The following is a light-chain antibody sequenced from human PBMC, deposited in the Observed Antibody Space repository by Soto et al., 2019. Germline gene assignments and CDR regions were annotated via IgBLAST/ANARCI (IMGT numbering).Light chain of an antibody. J-gene: IGLJ3*02. CDR1: SSNIGSNY. CDR2: RNN. V-gene: IGLV1-47*01. CDR3: CSYAGNRTFV. Sequence: QSVLTQPPSASGTPGQRVTISCSGSSSNIGSNYVYWYHQLPGTAPKLVIYRNNQRPSGVPDRISGSKSGTSASLAISGLRSEDEADYHCCSYAGNRTFVFGGGTKVTVL.